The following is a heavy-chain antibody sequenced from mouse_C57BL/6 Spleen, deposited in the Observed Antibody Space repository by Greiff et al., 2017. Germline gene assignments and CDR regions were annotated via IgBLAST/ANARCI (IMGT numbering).Heavy chain of an antibody. CDR2: ISSGSSTL. CDR1: GFTFSDYG. CDR3: ARGTVVAMDY. Sequence: EVQLVESGGGLVKPGGSLKLSCAASGFTFSDYGMHWVRQAPEKGLEWVAYISSGSSTLYYADTVKGRFTISRDNATNTLFLQMTSLRSEDTAMYYCARGTVVAMDYWGQGTSVTVSS. D-gene: IGHD1-1*01. J-gene: IGHJ4*01. V-gene: IGHV5-17*01.